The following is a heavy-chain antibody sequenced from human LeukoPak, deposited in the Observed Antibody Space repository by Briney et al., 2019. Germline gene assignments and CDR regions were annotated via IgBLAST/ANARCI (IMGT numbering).Heavy chain of an antibody. Sequence: SETLSLTCAIYGGSFSGYYWSWIRQSPGKGLEWIGEINHSGSTNYNPSLKSRVTISVDTSKNQFSLKLSSMTAADTAVYYCARIVVVPAAMRGYYYDYGMDVWGKGTTITVSS. J-gene: IGHJ6*04. D-gene: IGHD2-2*01. V-gene: IGHV4-34*01. CDR1: GGSFSGYY. CDR2: INHSGST. CDR3: ARIVVVPAAMRGYYYDYGMDV.